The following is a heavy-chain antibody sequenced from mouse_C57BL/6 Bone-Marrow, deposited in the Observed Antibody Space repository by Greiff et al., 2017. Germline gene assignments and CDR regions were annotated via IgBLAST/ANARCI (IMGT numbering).Heavy chain of an antibody. D-gene: IGHD2-3*01. Sequence: EVQLVESGGGLVQPGGSLSLSCAASGFTFTDYYMSWVRQPPGKALEWLGFIRNKANGYTTEYSASVKGRFTISRDNSQSILYLHMNSLRAEDSATYYCARYGGLLTFAYWGQGTLVTVSA. CDR1: GFTFTDYY. V-gene: IGHV7-3*01. CDR3: ARYGGLLTFAY. J-gene: IGHJ3*01. CDR2: IRNKANGYTT.